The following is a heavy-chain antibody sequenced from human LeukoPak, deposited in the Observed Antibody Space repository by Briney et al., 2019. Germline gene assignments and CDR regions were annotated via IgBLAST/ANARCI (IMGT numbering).Heavy chain of an antibody. V-gene: IGHV4-61*02. CDR1: GGSISSGSYY. CDR2: IYTSGST. J-gene: IGHJ4*02. D-gene: IGHD2-21*02. Sequence: SQTLSLTCTVSGGSISSGSYYWSWIRQPAGKELEWIGRIYTSGSTNYNPSLKSRVTISVDTSKNQFSLKLSSVTAADTAVYYCAREDYCGGDCYYFDYWGQGTLVTVSS. CDR3: AREDYCGGDCYYFDY.